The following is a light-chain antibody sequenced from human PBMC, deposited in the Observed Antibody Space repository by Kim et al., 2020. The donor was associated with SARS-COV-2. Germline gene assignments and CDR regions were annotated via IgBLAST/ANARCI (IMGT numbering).Light chain of an antibody. V-gene: IGKV1-39*01. Sequence: SACVGGSVTITCRASQSILTYLQCQQQNPGDAPTLHICEASPVHGGATTMLSGSGSGTDLTLTIRSLQPEDLAIYYCEHNYNRPHSLGQGNKLEI. J-gene: IGKJ2*01. CDR1: QSILTY. CDR3: EHNYNRPHS. CDR2: EAS.